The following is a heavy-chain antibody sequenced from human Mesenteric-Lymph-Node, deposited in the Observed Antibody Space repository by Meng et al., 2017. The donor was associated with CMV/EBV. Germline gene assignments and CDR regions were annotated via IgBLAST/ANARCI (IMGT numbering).Heavy chain of an antibody. V-gene: IGHV3-21*01. Sequence: GGSLRLSCTVSGGSVSSGSYYWSWIRQPPGKGLEWVSSISSSSSYIYYADSVKGRFTISRDNAKNSLYLQMNSLRAEDTAVYYCARDVYRDGYYYYGMDFWGQGTTVTVSS. CDR2: ISSSSSYI. J-gene: IGHJ6*02. D-gene: IGHD5/OR15-5a*01. CDR3: ARDVYRDGYYYYGMDF. CDR1: GGSVSSGSYY.